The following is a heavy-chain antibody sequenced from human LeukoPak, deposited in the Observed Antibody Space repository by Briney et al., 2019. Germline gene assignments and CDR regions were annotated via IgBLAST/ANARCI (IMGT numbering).Heavy chain of an antibody. CDR1: GGSISSSSYY. CDR3: AVYYYDSGDYFDY. J-gene: IGHJ4*02. V-gene: IGHV4-39*07. Sequence: PSETLSLTFTVSGGSISSSSYYWGWIRQPPGRGLEWIGSIYYSGSTYYNPSLKSRVTISVDTSKNQFSLKLSSVTAADTAVYYCAVYYYDSGDYFDYWGQGTLVTVSS. D-gene: IGHD3-22*01. CDR2: IYYSGST.